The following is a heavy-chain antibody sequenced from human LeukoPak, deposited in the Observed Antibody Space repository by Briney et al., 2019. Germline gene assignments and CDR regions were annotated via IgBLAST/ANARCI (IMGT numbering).Heavy chain of an antibody. V-gene: IGHV3-21*01. D-gene: IGHD5-18*01. CDR3: ARDLRYSRRCFDY. J-gene: IGHJ4*02. CDR1: GFTFSSYS. Sequence: GGSLRLSCAASGFTFSSYSMNWVRQAPGKGLEWVSSISSSSSYIYYADSVEGRFTISRDNAKNSLYLQMNSLRAEDTAVYYCARDLRYSRRCFDYWGQGTLVTVPS. CDR2: ISSSSSYI.